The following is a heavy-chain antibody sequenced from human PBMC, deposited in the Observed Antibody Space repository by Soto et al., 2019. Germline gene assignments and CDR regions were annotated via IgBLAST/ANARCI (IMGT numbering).Heavy chain of an antibody. V-gene: IGHV3-66*01. CDR1: GFTVSSNY. CDR2: IYSGGST. D-gene: IGHD2-15*01. J-gene: IGHJ3*02. CDR3: MSVVVVAVIISAQPADAFDI. Sequence: HPGGSLRLSCAASGFTVSSNYMSWVRQAPGKGLEWVSVIYSGGSTYYADSVKGRFTISRDNSKNTLYLQMNSLRAEDTAVYYCMSVVVVAVIISAQPADAFDIWGQGIMVTVS.